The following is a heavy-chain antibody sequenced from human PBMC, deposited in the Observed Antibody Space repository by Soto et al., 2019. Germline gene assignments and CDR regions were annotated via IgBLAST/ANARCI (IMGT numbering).Heavy chain of an antibody. CDR1: GFTFSSYA. V-gene: IGHV3-23*01. J-gene: IGHJ4*02. D-gene: IGHD6-19*01. CDR3: AKRPQEGYSRGWYEVSCFDY. Sequence: GGSLRLSCAASGFTFSSYAMSWVRQAPGKGLEWVSAISGSGGSTYYADSVKGRFTISRDNSKNTLYLQMNSLRAEDTAVYYCAKRPQEGYSRGWYEVSCFDYWGQGTLVTVSS. CDR2: ISGSGGST.